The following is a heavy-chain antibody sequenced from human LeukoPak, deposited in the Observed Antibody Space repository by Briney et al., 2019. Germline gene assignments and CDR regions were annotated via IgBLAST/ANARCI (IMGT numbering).Heavy chain of an antibody. CDR3: ARHNLELPAAHGNFDI. J-gene: IGHJ3*02. CDR1: GGSISSGSYY. V-gene: IGHV4-61*02. D-gene: IGHD2-2*01. CDR2: IYTSGST. Sequence: SSQTLSLTCTVSGGSISSGSYYWSWIRQPAGKGLAWIGRIYTSGSTNYNPSLKSRVTISVDTSKNQLSLKLTSVTAADTAVYYCARHNLELPAAHGNFDIWGQGTMVSVSS.